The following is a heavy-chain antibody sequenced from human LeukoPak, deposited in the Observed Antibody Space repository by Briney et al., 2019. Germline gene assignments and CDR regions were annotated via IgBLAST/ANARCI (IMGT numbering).Heavy chain of an antibody. CDR2: ISGSGGST. D-gene: IGHD4-11*01. CDR3: AKDYKDYTPYSFHY. Sequence: GESLRLSCAASGFTFSSYAMSWVRQAPGKGLEWVSAISGSGGSTYYADSVKGRFTISRDNSENTLDLQMNSLRAADTAVYYYAKDYKDYTPYSFHYWGQGTLVTASS. CDR1: GFTFSSYA. V-gene: IGHV3-23*01. J-gene: IGHJ4*02.